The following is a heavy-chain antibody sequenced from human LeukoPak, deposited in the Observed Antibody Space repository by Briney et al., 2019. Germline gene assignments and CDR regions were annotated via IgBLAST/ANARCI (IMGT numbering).Heavy chain of an antibody. CDR1: GFIFDDYG. CDR2: INRNGAST. Sequence: GGSLRLSCAASGFIFDDYGVSWVRQAPGKGLEWVSGINRNGASTGYADSVKGRFTISRDNAKDSLYLQMNSLRAEDTALYYCARSDQYYYYYMDVWGKGTTVTVSS. J-gene: IGHJ6*03. D-gene: IGHD6-6*01. CDR3: ARSDQYYYYYMDV. V-gene: IGHV3-20*04.